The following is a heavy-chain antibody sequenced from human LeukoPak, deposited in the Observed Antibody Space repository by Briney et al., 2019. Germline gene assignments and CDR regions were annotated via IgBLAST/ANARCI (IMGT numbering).Heavy chain of an antibody. CDR3: ARVNYYGSGSSGGLDY. CDR1: GGSISSGGYS. Sequence: SETLSLTCAVPGGSISSGGYSWSWIRQPPGKGLEWIGYIYHSGSTYYNPSLKSRVTISVDRSKNQFSLKLSSVTAADTAVYYCARVNYYGSGSSGGLDYWGQGTLVTVSS. V-gene: IGHV4-30-2*01. CDR2: IYHSGST. J-gene: IGHJ4*02. D-gene: IGHD3-10*01.